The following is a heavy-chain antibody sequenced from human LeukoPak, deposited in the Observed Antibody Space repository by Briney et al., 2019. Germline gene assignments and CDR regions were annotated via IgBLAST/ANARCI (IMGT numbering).Heavy chain of an antibody. J-gene: IGHJ3*02. CDR1: GFTLSSNY. D-gene: IGHD3-10*01. CDR2: LFRGGST. Sequence: GGSLILSCAASGFTLSSNYMSWVRQAPGMGLEWVSSLFRGGSTCYADSVRGRFTNSRDNSKNTLYLQMNSLRAEDTAVYYCARGNYGSGSYYVGDAFDIWGQGTMVTVSS. CDR3: ARGNYGSGSYYVGDAFDI. V-gene: IGHV3-53*01.